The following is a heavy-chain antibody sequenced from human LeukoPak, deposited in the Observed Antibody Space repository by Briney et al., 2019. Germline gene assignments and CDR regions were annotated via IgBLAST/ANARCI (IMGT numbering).Heavy chain of an antibody. D-gene: IGHD2-15*01. Sequence: GGSLKLSCAVSGLTFSDSVMHWVRQASGKGLEWVGRIRSKADNYATAYSGSVKGRFTISRDDSKSTAYLLMNSLRAEDTAVYYCARDSRDIAWYFDFWGQGTLVTVSS. CDR1: GLTFSDSV. CDR2: IRSKADNYAT. V-gene: IGHV3-73*01. J-gene: IGHJ4*02. CDR3: ARDSRDIAWYFDF.